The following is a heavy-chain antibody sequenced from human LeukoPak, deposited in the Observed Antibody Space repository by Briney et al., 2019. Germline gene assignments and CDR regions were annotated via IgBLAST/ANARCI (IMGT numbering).Heavy chain of an antibody. Sequence: GGSLRLSCAVSGITLSNYGMSWVRQAPGKGLEWVAGISDSGGRTNYADSVKGRFTISRDNPKNTLYLQMNSLRAEDTAVYYCVSGHYYDYSGHPGAYWGRGTLVTVSS. CDR2: ISDSGGRT. D-gene: IGHD3-22*01. CDR3: VSGHYYDYSGHPGAY. V-gene: IGHV3-23*01. CDR1: GITLSNYG. J-gene: IGHJ4*02.